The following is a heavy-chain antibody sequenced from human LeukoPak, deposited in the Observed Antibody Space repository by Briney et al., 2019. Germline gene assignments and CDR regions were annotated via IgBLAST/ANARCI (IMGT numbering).Heavy chain of an antibody. CDR3: ARDQYYGSGSYYKSKASDAFDI. D-gene: IGHD3-10*01. CDR1: GYTFTGYY. Sequence: ASVKVSCKASGYTFTGYYMHWVRQAPGQGLEWMGIINPSGGSTSYAQKFQGRVTMTRDTSTSTVYMELSSLRSEDTAVYYCARDQYYGSGSYYKSKASDAFDIWGQGTMVTVSS. V-gene: IGHV1-46*01. J-gene: IGHJ3*02. CDR2: INPSGGST.